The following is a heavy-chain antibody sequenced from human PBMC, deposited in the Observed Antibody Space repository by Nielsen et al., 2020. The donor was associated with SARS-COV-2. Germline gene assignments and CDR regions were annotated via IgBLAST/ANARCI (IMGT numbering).Heavy chain of an antibody. J-gene: IGHJ3*01. V-gene: IGHV3-23*01. D-gene: IGHD3-10*01. CDR2: VSASGVST. CDR3: AKDGVVRGDALDL. Sequence: GGSLRLSCAASGFTFNIYAMAWVRRAPGRGLQWVTGVSASGVSTYYTDSVKGRFSISRDNSKNTLFLQIHSLRVEDTALYYCAKDGVVRGDALDLWGQGTMVTASS. CDR1: GFTFNIYA.